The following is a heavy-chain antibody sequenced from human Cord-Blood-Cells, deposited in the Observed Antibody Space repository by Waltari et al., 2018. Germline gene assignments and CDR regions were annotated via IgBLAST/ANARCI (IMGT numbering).Heavy chain of an antibody. V-gene: IGHV1-2*04. D-gene: IGHD3-10*01. CDR3: ARDREGSGSYYNEGWVDP. CDR1: GYTFTGYY. Sequence: QVQLVQSGAEVKKPGASVKVSCKASGYTFTGYYMHWVRQAPGQGLEWMGWINPNSGGTNYAQKFQGWVTMTRDTSISTAYMELSRLRSDDTAGYYCARDREGSGSYYNEGWVDPWGQGTLGTGSS. J-gene: IGHJ5*02. CDR2: INPNSGGT.